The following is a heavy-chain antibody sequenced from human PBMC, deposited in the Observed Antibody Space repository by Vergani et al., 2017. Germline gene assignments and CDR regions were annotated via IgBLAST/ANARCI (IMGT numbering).Heavy chain of an antibody. V-gene: IGHV1-58*01. CDR1: GFTFTSSA. J-gene: IGHJ3*02. Sequence: QMQLVQSGPEVKKPGTSVKVSCKASGFTFTSSAVQWVRQARGQRLEWIGWIVVGSGNTNYAQKFQEGVTITRDMSTSTAYMALSSLRSEDTAVYYCAAEGLVGANAFDIWGQGTMVTVSS. CDR3: AAEGLVGANAFDI. D-gene: IGHD1-26*01. CDR2: IVVGSGNT.